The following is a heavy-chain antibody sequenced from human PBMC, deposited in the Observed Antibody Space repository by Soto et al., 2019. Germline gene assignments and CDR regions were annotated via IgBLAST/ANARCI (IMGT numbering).Heavy chain of an antibody. CDR3: ARRWGRTFDY. J-gene: IGHJ4*02. D-gene: IGHD7-27*01. V-gene: IGHV4-59*08. CDR1: GGSLSSYY. CDR2: ICYSGST. Sequence: QVQLQESGPGLVKPSETLSLTCTVSGGSLSSYYWSWIRQPPGKGLEWIVYICYSGSTNYNPSLKSRVTISVDTSKNQFSLKLSSVTAADTSVYYCARRWGRTFDYWGQGTLVTVSS.